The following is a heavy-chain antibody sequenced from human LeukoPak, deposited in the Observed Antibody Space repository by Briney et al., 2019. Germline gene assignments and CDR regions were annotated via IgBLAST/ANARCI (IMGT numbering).Heavy chain of an antibody. V-gene: IGHV4-59*01. D-gene: IGHD3-16*01. CDR3: ARDNLGGFGAFDI. CDR2: ISYSGST. CDR1: GASISSYY. J-gene: IGHJ3*02. Sequence: SETLSLTCTVSGASISSYYWSWFRQPPGQGQEWIGFISYSGSTNYNSSLTSRGTITVDTYTTQNSLKVTPLTAADTAVYYFARDNLGGFGAFDIWGQGTM.